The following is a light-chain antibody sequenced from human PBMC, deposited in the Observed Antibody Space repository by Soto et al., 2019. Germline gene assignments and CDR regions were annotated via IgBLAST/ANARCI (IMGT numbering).Light chain of an antibody. J-gene: IGLJ2*01. CDR1: SGHSNYA. CDR2: LNSDGSH. Sequence: QLVLTQSPSASASLGASVKLTCILSSGHSNYAIAWHQQQSEKGPRYLMKLNSDGSHSKGDGIPDRFSGSSSGAERYLTISSLQSEDEADYYCQTWGSGIVVFGGGTKVTVL. CDR3: QTWGSGIVV. V-gene: IGLV4-69*01.